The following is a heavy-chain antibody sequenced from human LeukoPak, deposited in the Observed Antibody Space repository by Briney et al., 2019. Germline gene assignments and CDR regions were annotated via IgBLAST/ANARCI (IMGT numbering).Heavy chain of an antibody. CDR1: GYTFTSYA. V-gene: IGHV7-4-1*02. D-gene: IGHD4-17*01. Sequence: GASVKVSCKASGYTFTSYAMNWVRQAPGQGLEWMGWINTNTGNPTYAQGFTGRFVFSLDTSVSTAYLQISSLKAEDTAVYYCARVLMDFLGYGDYHWGTFDYWGQGTLVTVSS. J-gene: IGHJ4*02. CDR3: ARVLMDFLGYGDYHWGTFDY. CDR2: INTNTGNP.